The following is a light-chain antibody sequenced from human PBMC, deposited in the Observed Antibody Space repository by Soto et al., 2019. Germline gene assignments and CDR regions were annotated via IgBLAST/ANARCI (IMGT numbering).Light chain of an antibody. V-gene: IGKV3-11*01. CDR3: QQRGNWPAGFT. CDR1: QSVSMH. J-gene: IGKJ3*01. Sequence: EIVLTQSPATLSLSPGERATLSCRASQSVSMHLAWYQEKPGQAPRLLIYDTSKRATGIPARFSGSGSGTDFSLTISSIDPEDFAVYYCQQRGNWPAGFTLGPGTKVDIK. CDR2: DTS.